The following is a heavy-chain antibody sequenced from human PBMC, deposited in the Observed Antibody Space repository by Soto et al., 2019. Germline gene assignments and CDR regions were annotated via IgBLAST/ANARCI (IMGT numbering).Heavy chain of an antibody. V-gene: IGHV1-18*01. Sequence: ASVKVSCKASGYTFTSYGISWVRQAPGQGLEWMGWISAYNGNTNYAQKLQGRVTMTTDTSTSTAYMELRSLRSDDTAVYYCARFYDILTGYWPEYYYYGMDVWGQGTTVTVSS. CDR3: ARFYDILTGYWPEYYYYGMDV. CDR2: ISAYNGNT. J-gene: IGHJ6*02. D-gene: IGHD3-9*01. CDR1: GYTFTSYG.